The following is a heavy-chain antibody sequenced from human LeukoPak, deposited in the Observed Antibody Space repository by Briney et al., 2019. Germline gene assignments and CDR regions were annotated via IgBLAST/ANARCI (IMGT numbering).Heavy chain of an antibody. V-gene: IGHV3-9*03. Sequence: QSGGSLRLSCAASGFTFDIYAMNWVGQAPGKGLEGASGISGNSGSIGYADSVKGRFTISRDNAKNSLYLQMNSLRAEDMALYYCAKDINWNGFVGSAFDIWGQGTMVTVSS. CDR2: ISGNSGSI. CDR3: AKDINWNGFVGSAFDI. D-gene: IGHD1-1*01. J-gene: IGHJ3*02. CDR1: GFTFDIYA.